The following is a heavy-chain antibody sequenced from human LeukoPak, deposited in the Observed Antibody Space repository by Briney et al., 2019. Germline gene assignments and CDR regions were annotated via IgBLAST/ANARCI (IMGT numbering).Heavy chain of an antibody. CDR2: ISYDGSNK. Sequence: GGSLRLSCAASGFTFSSYPMHWVRQAPGKGLEWVAVISYDGSNKYYADSVKGRFTISRDNSKNTLYLQMNSLRAEDTAVYYCARDGSTMVRGTWISYWGQGTLVTVSS. CDR1: GFTFSSYP. V-gene: IGHV3-30-3*01. CDR3: ARDGSTMVRGTWISY. J-gene: IGHJ4*02. D-gene: IGHD3-10*01.